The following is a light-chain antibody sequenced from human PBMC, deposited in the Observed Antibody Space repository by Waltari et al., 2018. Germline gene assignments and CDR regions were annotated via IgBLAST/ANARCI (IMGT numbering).Light chain of an antibody. CDR1: SSTIRNTS. J-gene: IGLJ7*01. V-gene: IGLV1-51*02. CDR3: GTWDSSLSGAV. Sequence: QSVLSTPPSLSAAPGQRVTIPCSGDSSTIRNTSVSWYLQLPGPAPRLRIYENTERPSGIPGRFSGSKAGTSATLDITGLQAGDEADYYCGTWDSSLSGAVFGGGTHLTVL. CDR2: ENT.